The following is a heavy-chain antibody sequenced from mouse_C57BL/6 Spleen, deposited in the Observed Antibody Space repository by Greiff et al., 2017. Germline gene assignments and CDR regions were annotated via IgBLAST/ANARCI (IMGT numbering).Heavy chain of an antibody. CDR3: ARRGTTGYFDV. D-gene: IGHD1-1*01. CDR2: IYPGGGYT. Sequence: QVQLKQSGAELVRPGTSVKMSCKASGYTFTNYWIGWAKQRPGHGLEWIGDIYPGGGYTNYNEKFKGKATLTADKSSSTAYMQFSSLTSEDSAIYYCARRGTTGYFDVWGTGTTVTVSS. CDR1: GYTFTNYW. J-gene: IGHJ1*03. V-gene: IGHV1-63*01.